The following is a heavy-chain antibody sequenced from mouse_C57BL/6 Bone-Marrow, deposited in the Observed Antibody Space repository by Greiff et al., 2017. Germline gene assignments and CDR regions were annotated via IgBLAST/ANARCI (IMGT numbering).Heavy chain of an antibody. CDR2: INPSTGGT. J-gene: IGHJ2*01. CDR1: GYSFTGYY. Sequence: VQLKQSGPELVKPGASVKISCKASGYSFTGYYMNWVKQSPEKSLEWIGEINPSTGGTTYNQKFKAKATLTVDKSSSTAYMQLKSLTSEDSAGYYCAIRGKDYWGQGTTLTVSS. V-gene: IGHV1-42*01. D-gene: IGHD1-1*01. CDR3: AIRGKDY.